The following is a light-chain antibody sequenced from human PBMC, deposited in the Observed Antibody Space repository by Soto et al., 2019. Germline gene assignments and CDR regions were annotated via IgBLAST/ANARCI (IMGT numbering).Light chain of an antibody. CDR3: QHYRVHPIT. CDR1: QSISSS. J-gene: IGKJ3*01. CDR2: DAS. V-gene: IGKV1-5*01. Sequence: DIQMTQSPSTLSASVGDRVTITCRASQSISSSLAWYQHKPGKAPKLLIYDASNLESGVSSTFSGSGSGTEFTLTISSLQPDDPAPYYCQHYRVHPITFGTGTKVDLK.